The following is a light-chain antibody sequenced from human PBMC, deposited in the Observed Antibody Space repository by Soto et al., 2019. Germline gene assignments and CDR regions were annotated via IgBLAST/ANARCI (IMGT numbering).Light chain of an antibody. CDR3: QQSFSIPFT. V-gene: IGKV1-8*01. J-gene: IGKJ3*01. CDR2: AAS. Sequence: AIRMTQSPSSLSASTGDRVTITCRASQGISSYLAWYQQKPGKAPKLLIYAASTLQSGVPSRFSGGGSGTEFTLTISCLQSEDFATYYCQQSFSIPFTFGPGTKVDIK. CDR1: QGISSY.